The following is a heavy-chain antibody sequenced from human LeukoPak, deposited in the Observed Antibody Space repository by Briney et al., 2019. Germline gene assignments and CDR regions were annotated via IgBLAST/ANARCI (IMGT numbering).Heavy chain of an antibody. CDR2: TYYRYKWYN. CDR1: GDSVSSNSAD. V-gene: IGHV6-1*01. D-gene: IGHD2-2*01. J-gene: IGHJ4*02. CDR3: ARDSGSRYCSSTSCYGGFDY. Sequence: SQTLSLTCAISGDSVSSNSADWNWIRQSPSRGLEWLGRTYYRYKWYNDYAVSVKSRITINPDTSKNQFSLKLSSVTAADTAVYYCARDSGSRYCSSTSCYGGFDYWGQGTLVTVSS.